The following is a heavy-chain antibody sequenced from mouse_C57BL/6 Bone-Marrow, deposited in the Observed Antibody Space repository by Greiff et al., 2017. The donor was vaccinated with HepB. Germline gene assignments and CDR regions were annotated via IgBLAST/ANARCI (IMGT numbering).Heavy chain of an antibody. CDR3: ARLHHSNRGFAY. V-gene: IGHV1-55*01. Sequence: QVQLQQPGAELVKPGASVKMSCKASGYTFTSYWITWVKQRPGQGLEWIGDIYPGSGSTNYNEKFKSKATLTVDTSSSTAYMQLSSLTSEDSAVYYCARLHHSNRGFAYWGQGTLVTVSA. J-gene: IGHJ3*01. D-gene: IGHD2-5*01. CDR1: GYTFTSYW. CDR2: IYPGSGST.